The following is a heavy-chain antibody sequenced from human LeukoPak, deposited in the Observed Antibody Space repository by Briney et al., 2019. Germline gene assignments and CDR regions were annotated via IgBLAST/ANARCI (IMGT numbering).Heavy chain of an antibody. CDR1: GFTFDDYA. CDR2: ISRNSGSI. J-gene: IGHJ4*02. Sequence: SGRSLRLSCAASGFTFDDYAMHWVRQAPGKGLEWVSGISRNSGSIGYADSVKGRFTISRDNAKNSLYLQMNSLRAEDTALYYCAKDRGYDILTGYGIDYWGQGTLVTVSS. D-gene: IGHD3-9*01. CDR3: AKDRGYDILTGYGIDY. V-gene: IGHV3-9*01.